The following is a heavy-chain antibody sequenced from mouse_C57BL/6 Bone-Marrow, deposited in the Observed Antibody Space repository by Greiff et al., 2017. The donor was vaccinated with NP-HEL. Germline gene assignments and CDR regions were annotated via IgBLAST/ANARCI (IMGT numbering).Heavy chain of an antibody. Sequence: VQLQESGPELVKPGASVKISCKASGYAFSSSWMNWVKQRPGKGLEWIGRIYPGDGDTNYNGKFKGKATLTADKSSSTAYMQLSSLTSEDSAVYFCARRSLDSSGPYYFDYWGQGTTLTVSS. CDR1: GYAFSSSW. V-gene: IGHV1-82*01. CDR3: ARRSLDSSGPYYFDY. D-gene: IGHD3-2*02. CDR2: IYPGDGDT. J-gene: IGHJ2*01.